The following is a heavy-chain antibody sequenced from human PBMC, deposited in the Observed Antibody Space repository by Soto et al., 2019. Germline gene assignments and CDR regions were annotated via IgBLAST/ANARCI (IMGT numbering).Heavy chain of an antibody. CDR2: IYSGGST. CDR3: ARDRTISDYRSSGALGL. V-gene: IGHV3-66*01. CDR1: GFTVSSHY. D-gene: IGHD6-6*01. J-gene: IGHJ4*02. Sequence: EVQLVESGGGLVQPGGSLRLSCAASGFTVSSHYMSWVRQAPGRGLEWVSVIYSGGSTYYAKSVTGRFIISRDNSKGTVYLQMNSLRAEDTAGYYCARDRTISDYRSSGALGLWGQGTLVSVSS.